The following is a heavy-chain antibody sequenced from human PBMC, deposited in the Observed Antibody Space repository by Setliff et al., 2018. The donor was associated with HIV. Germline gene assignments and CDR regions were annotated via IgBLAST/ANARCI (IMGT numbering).Heavy chain of an antibody. J-gene: IGHJ6*02. CDR3: ARQPYSSSSRGFRPQEYYYYGMDV. D-gene: IGHD6-6*01. Sequence: PGGSLRLSCAASGFTFSSYSMNWVRQAPGKGLEWVSSISSSSSYIYYADSVKGRFTISRDNAKNSLYLQMNSLRAEDTAVYYCARQPYSSSSRGFRPQEYYYYGMDVWGQGTTVTVSS. V-gene: IGHV3-21*01. CDR2: ISSSSSYI. CDR1: GFTFSSYS.